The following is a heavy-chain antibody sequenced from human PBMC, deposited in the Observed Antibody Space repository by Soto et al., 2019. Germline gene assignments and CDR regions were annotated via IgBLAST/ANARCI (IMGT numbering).Heavy chain of an antibody. CDR1: GFTFKGYY. CDR3: VRGDTYYSEWYFQY. Sequence: QIQLVQSGAEVKKPGASVKVSCKTSGFTFKGYYIYWVRQAPGQGLVLMGWISTYNGITQYTESLQDRVTMTIETSASTAHLELRSLTSEDTAVYFCVRGDTYYSEWYFQYWGQGTLVIVSS. V-gene: IGHV1-18*01. CDR2: ISTYNGIT. J-gene: IGHJ4*02. D-gene: IGHD2-21*01.